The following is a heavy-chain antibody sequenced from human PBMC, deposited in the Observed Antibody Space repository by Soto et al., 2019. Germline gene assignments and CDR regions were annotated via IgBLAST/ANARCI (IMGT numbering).Heavy chain of an antibody. J-gene: IGHJ3*02. CDR2: ISSSGGST. CDR1: GFTFSSYA. CDR3: AKSQRIFGVVIDASDI. V-gene: IGHV3-23*01. D-gene: IGHD3-3*01. Sequence: GGSLRLSCAASGFTFSSYAMSWVRQAPGEGLEWVSTISSSGGSTYYADSVKGRFTISRDNSKNTLYLQMNTLSAEDTAVYYCAKSQRIFGVVIDASDIWGQGTLVTVSS.